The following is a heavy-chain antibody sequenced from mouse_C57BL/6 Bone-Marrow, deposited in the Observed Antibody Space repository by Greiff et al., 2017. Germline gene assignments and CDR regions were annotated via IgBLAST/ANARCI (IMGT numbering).Heavy chain of an antibody. V-gene: IGHV1-69*01. CDR3: ARGLFAY. CDR2: IDPSDSYT. Sequence: VQLQQPGAELVMPGASVKLSCTASGYTFTSYWMHWVKQRPGQGLEWIGEIDPSDSYTNYNQKFKGKSTLTVDKSSSTAYMQLSSLTSEDSAVYYCARGLFAYWGQGTLVTVSA. CDR1: GYTFTSYW. J-gene: IGHJ3*01.